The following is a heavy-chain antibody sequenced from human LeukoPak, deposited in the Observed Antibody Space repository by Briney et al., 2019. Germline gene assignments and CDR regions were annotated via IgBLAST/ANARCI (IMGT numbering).Heavy chain of an antibody. CDR2: ISYDGSNK. D-gene: IGHD3-22*01. CDR3: ASDPRFAGALLL. CDR1: GFTFSSYA. J-gene: IGHJ4*02. V-gene: IGHV3-30-3*01. Sequence: GGSLRLSCAASGFTFSSYAMHWVRQAPGKGLEWVAVISYDGSNKYYADSVKGRFTISRDNSKNTLYLQMNSLRAEDTAVYYCASDPRFAGALLLWGQGTLVTLSS.